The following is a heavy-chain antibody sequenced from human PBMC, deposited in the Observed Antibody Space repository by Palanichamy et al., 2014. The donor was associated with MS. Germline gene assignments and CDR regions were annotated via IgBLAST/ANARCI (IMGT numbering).Heavy chain of an antibody. Sequence: QVQLQESGPGLVKPSQTLSLTCTVSGDSITNSADYYWSWLRQPPGKGPEWIGYIYYRGSTSYTPSLTGRVTFSVDLSRNLFSLRLTSVTAADTAVYYCARTHFLSTSVSGFGTLVVPRGMDVWGRGTTVTVSS. V-gene: IGHV4-30-4*08. CDR1: GDSITNSADYY. CDR3: ARTHFLSTSVSGFGTLVVPRGMDV. CDR2: IYYRGST. J-gene: IGHJ6*02. D-gene: IGHD2/OR15-2a*01.